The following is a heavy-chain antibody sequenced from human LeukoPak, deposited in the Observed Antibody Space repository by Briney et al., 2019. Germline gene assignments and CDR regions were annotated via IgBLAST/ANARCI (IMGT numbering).Heavy chain of an antibody. D-gene: IGHD2-15*01. CDR1: GFTFSSYA. J-gene: IGHJ4*02. V-gene: IGHV3-30-3*01. CDR3: ARRLHGYFDY. CDR2: ISYDGSNK. Sequence: GGSLRLSCAASGFTFSSYAMHWVRQAPGKGLEWVAVISYDGSNKYYADSVKGRFTISRDNSKNTLYLQMNSLRAEDTAVYYCARRLHGYFDYWGQGTLVTASS.